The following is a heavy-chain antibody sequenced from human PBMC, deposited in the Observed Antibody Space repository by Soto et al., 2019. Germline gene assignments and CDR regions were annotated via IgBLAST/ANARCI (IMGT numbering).Heavy chain of an antibody. CDR1: GGSFSAYY. D-gene: IGHD5-12*01. V-gene: IGHV4-34*01. CDR2: INHSGST. J-gene: IGHJ4*02. Sequence: QVQLQQWGAGLLKPSETLSLTCAVYGGSFSAYYWSWIRQPPGKGLEWIGEINHSGSTTYNPSLKRRVTVSVARSTNQFSLKLSSVTAADTALYYCARGVGYAGVDYWGQGTLVTVSS. CDR3: ARGVGYAGVDY.